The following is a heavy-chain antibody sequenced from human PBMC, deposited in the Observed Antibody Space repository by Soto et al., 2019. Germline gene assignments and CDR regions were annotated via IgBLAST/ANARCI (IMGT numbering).Heavy chain of an antibody. CDR1: GFTFGDSY. J-gene: IGHJ5*02. CDR3: VRGGGGGLFDP. CDR2: ISPGSRYP. Sequence: QVQLVESGGGLVPPGGSLRLSCAGSGFTFGDSYMSWIRQAPGKGLEWLSYISPGSRYPAYADSVKGRFTISRDNAKRSLYLQMMSLTAEDTAIYCCVRGGGGGLFDPWGQGTMVTVSS. D-gene: IGHD2-15*01. V-gene: IGHV3-11*06.